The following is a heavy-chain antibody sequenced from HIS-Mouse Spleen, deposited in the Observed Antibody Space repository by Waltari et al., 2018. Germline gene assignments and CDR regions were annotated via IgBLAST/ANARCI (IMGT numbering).Heavy chain of an antibody. V-gene: IGHV3-53*02. D-gene: IGHD3-10*01. Sequence: EVQLVETGGGLIQPGGSLRLSCAASGFTVSSNYMSWVRQAPGKGLEWVSVIYSGGRTYYADSVKGRFTISRDNTKNTRYLQMNSLRAEDTAVYYCARHYYYGSGSYYFDYWGQGTLVTVSS. CDR1: GFTVSSNY. CDR3: ARHYYYGSGSYYFDY. J-gene: IGHJ4*02. CDR2: IYSGGRT.